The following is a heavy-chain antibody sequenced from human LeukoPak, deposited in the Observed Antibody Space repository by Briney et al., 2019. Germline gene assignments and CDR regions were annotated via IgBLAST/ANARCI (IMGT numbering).Heavy chain of an antibody. CDR1: GFTFSSYW. CDR3: AREFSYYGSGGPLDY. J-gene: IGHJ4*02. Sequence: PGGSLRLSCAASGFTFSSYWMHWVRQAPGRGLVWVSRINSDGSSTSYADSVKGRFTISRDNAKNTLYLQMNSLRAEDTAVYYCAREFSYYGSGGPLDYWGQGTLVTVSS. V-gene: IGHV3-74*01. D-gene: IGHD3-10*01. CDR2: INSDGSST.